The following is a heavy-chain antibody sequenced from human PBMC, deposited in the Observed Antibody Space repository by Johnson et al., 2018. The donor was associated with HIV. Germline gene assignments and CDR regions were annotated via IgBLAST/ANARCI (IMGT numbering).Heavy chain of an antibody. CDR3: ARERGSQWELDAFDI. D-gene: IGHD1-26*01. CDR1: GFSVSSNY. V-gene: IGHV3-23*04. CDR2: ISGSGGST. Sequence: VQLVESGGGVVQPGRSLRLSCAASGFSVSSNYMTWVRQGPGKGLEWVSAISGSGGSTYYADSVKGRFTISRDNSKNTLYLQMNSLRAEDTAVYYCARERGSQWELDAFDIWGQGTMVTVSS. J-gene: IGHJ3*02.